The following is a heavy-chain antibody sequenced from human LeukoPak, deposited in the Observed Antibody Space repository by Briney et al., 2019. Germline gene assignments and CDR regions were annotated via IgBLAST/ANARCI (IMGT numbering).Heavy chain of an antibody. D-gene: IGHD6-13*01. J-gene: IGHJ5*02. V-gene: IGHV4-34*01. Sequence: SETLSLTCAVYGGSFSGYYWSWIRQPPGKGLEWIGEINHSGSTNYNPSLKSRVTISVDTSKNQFSLKLSSVTAADTAVYYCARGSSSWYNWFDPWGQGTLVTVSS. CDR1: GGSFSGYY. CDR2: INHSGST. CDR3: ARGSSSWYNWFDP.